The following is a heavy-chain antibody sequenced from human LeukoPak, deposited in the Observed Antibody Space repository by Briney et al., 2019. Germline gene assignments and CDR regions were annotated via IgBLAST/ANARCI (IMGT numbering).Heavy chain of an antibody. CDR2: ISSSSSYI. CDR1: GFTFSSYS. Sequence: GGSLRLSCAASGFTFSSYSMNWVRQAPGKGLEWVSFISSSSSYIYYADSVKGRFTISRHNAKNSLYLQMNSLRAEDTAVYYCAGGTTWITDLWGRGTLVTVSS. CDR3: AGGTTWITDL. V-gene: IGHV3-21*01. J-gene: IGHJ2*01. D-gene: IGHD2/OR15-2a*01.